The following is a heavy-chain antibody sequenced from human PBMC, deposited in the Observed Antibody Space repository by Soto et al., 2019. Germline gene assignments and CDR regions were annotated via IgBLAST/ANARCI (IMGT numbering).Heavy chain of an antibody. V-gene: IGHV4-39*01. J-gene: IGHJ4*02. CDR2: IYYSGST. D-gene: IGHD3-10*01. CDR3: ARQSIKSLYYYGSGSAYYFDY. CDR1: GGSISSSSYY. Sequence: PSETLSLTCTVSGGSISSSSYYWGWIRQPPGKGLEWIGSIYYSGSTYYNPSLKSRVTISVDTSKNQFSLKLSSVTAAYTAVYYCARQSIKSLYYYGSGSAYYFDYWGQGTLVSVSS.